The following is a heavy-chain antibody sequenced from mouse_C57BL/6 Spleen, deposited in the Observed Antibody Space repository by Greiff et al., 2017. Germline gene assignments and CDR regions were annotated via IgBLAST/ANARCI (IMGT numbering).Heavy chain of an antibody. CDR3: TRDMGYDVGAWFAY. D-gene: IGHD2-2*01. CDR1: GFTFSSYA. J-gene: IGHJ3*01. CDR2: ISSGGDYI. Sequence: EVKLVESGEGLVKPGGSLKLSCAASGFTFSSYAMSWVRQTPEKRLEWVAYISSGGDYIYYADTVKGRFTISRDHARNTLYLQMSSLKSEDTAMYYCTRDMGYDVGAWFAYWGQGTLVTVSA. V-gene: IGHV5-9-1*02.